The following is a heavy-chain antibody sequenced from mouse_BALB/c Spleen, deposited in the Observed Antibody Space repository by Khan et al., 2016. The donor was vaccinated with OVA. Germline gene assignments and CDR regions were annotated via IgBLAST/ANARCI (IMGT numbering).Heavy chain of an antibody. J-gene: IGHJ2*01. Sequence: VQLQESGAELAKPGASVKMSCKASGYTFINYWILWVKQRPGQGLEWIGYINPSTGYTEYNQNFKDKATLTADKSSSTAYMQLSSLTSEDTTVYYCARRGLRRDFDYRGKGTTLTISS. CDR1: GYTFINYW. CDR2: INPSTGYT. D-gene: IGHD1-1*01. CDR3: ARRGLRRDFDY. V-gene: IGHV1-7*01.